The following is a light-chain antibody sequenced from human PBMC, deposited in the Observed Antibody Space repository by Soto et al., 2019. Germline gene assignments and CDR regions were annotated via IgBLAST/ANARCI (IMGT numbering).Light chain of an antibody. CDR3: QHSGKSPIP. CDR2: GAS. CDR1: QIVSSTY. J-gene: IGKJ5*01. V-gene: IGKV3-20*01. Sequence: VWQLSAGTLSLYPRERATLSCSSSQIVSSTYLAWCQQKPGQAPRLLIYGASTRATGIPDRFSGTGSGTDFTLTISRLEPEDFAVYYCQHSGKSPIPLAQVRRLEI.